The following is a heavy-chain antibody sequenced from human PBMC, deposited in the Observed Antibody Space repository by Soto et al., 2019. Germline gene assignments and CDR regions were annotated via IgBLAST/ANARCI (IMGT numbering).Heavy chain of an antibody. D-gene: IGHD3-9*01. J-gene: IGHJ4*02. Sequence: GASVKVSCKASGYTFTNYAIHWVRQAPGQRLEWMGWINAGNGEIIYSQKFQDRVTITRDTSASISYMDLSSLRSEDTAVYYCARDILSGYSRYDYWGQGTLVTVSS. CDR3: ARDILSGYSRYDY. CDR1: GYTFTNYA. V-gene: IGHV1-3*01. CDR2: INAGNGEI.